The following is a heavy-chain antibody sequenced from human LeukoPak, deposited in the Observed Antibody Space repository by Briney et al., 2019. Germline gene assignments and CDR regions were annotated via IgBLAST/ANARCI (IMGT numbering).Heavy chain of an antibody. CDR3: ARVRGSGSINWFDP. CDR1: GGSISSSSYY. J-gene: IGHJ5*02. Sequence: SETLSLTCTVSGGSISSSSYYWGWIRQPPGKGLEWIGSIYYSGSTYYNPSLKSRVTISVDTSKNQFSLKLSSVTAADTAVYYCARVRGSGSINWFDPWGQGTLVTVSS. D-gene: IGHD3-10*01. CDR2: IYYSGST. V-gene: IGHV4-39*01.